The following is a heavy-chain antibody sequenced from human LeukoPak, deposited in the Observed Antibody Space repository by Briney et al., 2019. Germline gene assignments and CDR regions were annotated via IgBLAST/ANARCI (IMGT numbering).Heavy chain of an antibody. CDR2: IKQDGSEK. CDR1: GFTFTSYW. CDR3: ARAHITYDSSGYYYVDWFYP. Sequence: PGGSLRLSCAASGFTFTSYWMSWVRQAPGKGLEWVANIKQDGSEKYYVDSVKGRFTISRDNAKNSLYLQLNSLRAEDTAVYYCARAHITYDSSGYYYVDWFYPWGQGTLVTVSS. D-gene: IGHD3-22*01. J-gene: IGHJ5*02. V-gene: IGHV3-7*01.